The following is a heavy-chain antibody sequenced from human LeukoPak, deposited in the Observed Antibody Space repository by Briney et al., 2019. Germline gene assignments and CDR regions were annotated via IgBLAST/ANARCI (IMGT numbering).Heavy chain of an antibody. V-gene: IGHV3-23*01. Sequence: GGSLGLSCAASGFTFSIYAMSWVRQAPGKGLEWVSAISGSGDSTYYADSVKGRFTISRDNSKNTLYLHMNSLRAEDTAVYYCAKDLGHCSRTRCYDYFDYWGQGTLVTVSS. D-gene: IGHD2-2*01. CDR3: AKDLGHCSRTRCYDYFDY. CDR1: GFTFSIYA. J-gene: IGHJ4*02. CDR2: ISGSGDST.